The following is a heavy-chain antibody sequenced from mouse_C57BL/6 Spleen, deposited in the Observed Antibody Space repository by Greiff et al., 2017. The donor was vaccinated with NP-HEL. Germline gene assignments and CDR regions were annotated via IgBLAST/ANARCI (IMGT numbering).Heavy chain of an antibody. V-gene: IGHV7-3*01. CDR1: GFTFTDYY. Sequence: EVNVVESGGGLVQPGGSLSLSCAASGFTFTDYYMSWVRQPPGKALEWLGFIRNKANGYTTEYSASVKGRFTISRDNSQSILYLQMNALRAEDSATYYCARSLSPRSYAMDYWGQGTSVTVSS. J-gene: IGHJ4*01. CDR2: IRNKANGYTT. CDR3: ARSLSPRSYAMDY. D-gene: IGHD6-1*01.